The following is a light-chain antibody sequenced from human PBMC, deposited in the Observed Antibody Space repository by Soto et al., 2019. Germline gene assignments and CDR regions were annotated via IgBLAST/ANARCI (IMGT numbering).Light chain of an antibody. CDR1: PSVGSY. Sequence: EIVLTQSPATLSLSPGDKATLSCRASPSVGSYLAWYQQKPGQAPRLLIYDTSIRATGIPARFSGTGSDRDFTLSITSLEPEDFAVYYCQQRSNRPWKFGQGTKVEIK. V-gene: IGKV3-11*02. J-gene: IGKJ1*01. CDR2: DTS. CDR3: QQRSNRPWK.